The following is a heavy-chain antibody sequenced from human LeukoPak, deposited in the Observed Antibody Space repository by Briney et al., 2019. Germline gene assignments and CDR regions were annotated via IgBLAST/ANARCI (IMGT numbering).Heavy chain of an antibody. J-gene: IGHJ5*02. CDR2: ISHDGSKT. Sequence: GGSLRLSCVVSGFTFSGYGIHWVRQTPGKGLEWVAVISHDGSKTVYADSVQGRFTISRDNSKSTSYLQMNRLRPEDTSVYYCAQDSGPYYGLFCSWGQGTLVTVSS. D-gene: IGHD1-26*01. CDR3: AQDSGPYYGLFCS. CDR1: GFTFSGYG. V-gene: IGHV3-30*18.